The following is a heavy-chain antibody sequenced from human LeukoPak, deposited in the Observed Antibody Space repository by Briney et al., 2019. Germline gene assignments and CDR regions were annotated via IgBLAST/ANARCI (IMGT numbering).Heavy chain of an antibody. CDR2: IIPIFGTA. CDR3: ARSDYYDSSGYYYGFDY. D-gene: IGHD3-22*01. Sequence: PEASVKVSCKASGYTFTSYAISWVRQAPGQGLEWMGGIIPIFGTANYAQKFQGRVTITADESTSTAYMELSSLRSEDTAVYYCARSDYYDSSGYYYGFDYWGQGTLVTVSS. V-gene: IGHV1-69*13. J-gene: IGHJ4*02. CDR1: GYTFTSYA.